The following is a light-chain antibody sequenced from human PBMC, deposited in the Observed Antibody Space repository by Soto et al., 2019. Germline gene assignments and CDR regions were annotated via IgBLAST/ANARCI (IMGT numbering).Light chain of an antibody. CDR1: SSDIGAGYD. CDR2: GNS. V-gene: IGLV1-40*01. J-gene: IGLJ1*01. CDR3: HSYDSSLSAL. Sequence: QSVLTQPPSVSGAPGQRVTISCTGSSSDIGAGYDVHWYQQRPGTAPKLLIYGNSNRPSGVTDRFSGSKSGTSASLAITGLQAEEEADDYCHSYDSSLSALFGTGTKVTVL.